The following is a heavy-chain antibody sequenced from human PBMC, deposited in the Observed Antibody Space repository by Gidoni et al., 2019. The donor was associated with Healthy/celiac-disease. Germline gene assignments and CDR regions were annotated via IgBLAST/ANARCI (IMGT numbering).Heavy chain of an antibody. CDR1: GGPTSSYY. J-gene: IGHJ4*02. CDR3: ARGGPILAKLGYFDD. V-gene: IGHV4-59*01. D-gene: IGHD2-2*02. CDR2: ISYSGST. Sequence: QVQRNESGPGLAKPTEALSLTSTASGGPTSSYYWSWIRQPPGKGLEWIGYISYSGSTNYNASLKSRFTISVDTSKNQFSLKFSSVIAADTAVYDCARGGPILAKLGYFDDWGQGTLVTVSS.